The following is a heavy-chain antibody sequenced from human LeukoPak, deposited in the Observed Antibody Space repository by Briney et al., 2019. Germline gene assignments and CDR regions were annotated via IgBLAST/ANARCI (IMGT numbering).Heavy chain of an antibody. J-gene: IGHJ3*02. CDR1: GFTFSNYP. V-gene: IGHV3-30*14. CDR3: ARGGSYLSAFDI. Sequence: GGSLRLSCVASGFTFSNYPMHWVRQAPGKGPEWVAVVSDDGNNIYYADSVKGRFTISRDNSKNTLYLQMNSLRAEDTAVYYCARGGSYLSAFDIWGQGTMVTVSS. D-gene: IGHD1-26*01. CDR2: VSDDGNNI.